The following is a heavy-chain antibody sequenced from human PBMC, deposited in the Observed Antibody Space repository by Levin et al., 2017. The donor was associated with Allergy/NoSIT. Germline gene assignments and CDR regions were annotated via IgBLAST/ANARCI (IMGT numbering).Heavy chain of an antibody. V-gene: IGHV5-51*01. CDR1: GYDFPKYW. CDR3: ARSLEGGGWYGRLDA. J-gene: IGHJ4*02. Sequence: GESLKISCQGSGYDFPKYWIAWVRQMPGKGLEWMGVIYPSDSDTRYNPSFQGQVAMSADKSINAAYLQWSSLKASDTAIYFCARSLEGGGWYGRLDAWGQGSLVTVSS. CDR2: IYPSDSDT. D-gene: IGHD6-19*01.